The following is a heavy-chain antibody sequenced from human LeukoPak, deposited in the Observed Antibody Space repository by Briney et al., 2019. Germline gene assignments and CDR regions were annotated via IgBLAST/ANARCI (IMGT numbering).Heavy chain of an antibody. CDR2: INPNSGGT. D-gene: IGHD2-2*01. V-gene: IGHV1-2*02. J-gene: IGHJ4*02. CDR1: GYTFTGYY. CDR3: ARDPDIVVVPAAMPSYYDDY. Sequence: GASVKVSCKASGYTFTGYYMHWVRQAPGQGLEWMGWINPNSGGTNYAQKFQGRVTMTRDTSISTAYMELSRLRSDDTAVYYCARDPDIVVVPAAMPSYYDDYWGQGTLVTVSS.